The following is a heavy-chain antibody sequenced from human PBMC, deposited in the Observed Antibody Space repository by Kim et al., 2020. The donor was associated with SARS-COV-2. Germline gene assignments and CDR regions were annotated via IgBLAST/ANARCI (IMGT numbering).Heavy chain of an antibody. J-gene: IGHJ6*02. Sequence: SRVTISVDKSKNQFSLKLSSVTAADTAVYYCARELGDTAMVRYYYYGMDVWGQGTTVTVSS. D-gene: IGHD5-18*01. V-gene: IGHV4-4*02. CDR3: ARELGDTAMVRYYYYGMDV.